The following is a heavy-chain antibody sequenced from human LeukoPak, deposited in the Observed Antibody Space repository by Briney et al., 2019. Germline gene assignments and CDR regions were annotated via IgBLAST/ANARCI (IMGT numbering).Heavy chain of an antibody. V-gene: IGHV5-51*01. J-gene: IGHJ5*02. CDR3: ARQEYCSGGSCYTWFDP. D-gene: IGHD2-15*01. CDR1: GYSINNYW. CDR2: IYPADSDI. Sequence: GESLKISCKGSGYSINNYWIGWVRQMPGKGLEWMGIIYPADSDIRYSPSSQGQVTISADKSISTVYLQWSSLKASDTAMYYCARQEYCSGGSCYTWFDPWGQGTLVTVSS.